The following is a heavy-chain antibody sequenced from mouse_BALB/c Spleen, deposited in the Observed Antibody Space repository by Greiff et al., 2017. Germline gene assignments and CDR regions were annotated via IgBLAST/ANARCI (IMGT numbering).Heavy chain of an antibody. V-gene: IGHV5-6-5*01. J-gene: IGHJ4*01. Sequence: DVMLVESGGGLVKPGGSLKLSCAASGFTFSSYAMSWVRQTPEKRLEWVASISSGGSTYYPDSVKGRFTISRDNARNILYLQMSSLRSEDTAMYYCARGQELFYAMDYWGQGTSVTVSS. CDR3: ARGQELFYAMDY. CDR1: GFTFSSYA. CDR2: ISSGGST.